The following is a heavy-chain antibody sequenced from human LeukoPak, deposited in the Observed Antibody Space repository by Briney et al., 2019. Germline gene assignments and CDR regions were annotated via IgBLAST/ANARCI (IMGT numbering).Heavy chain of an antibody. Sequence: GGSLRLSCAASGFTFSSYGIHWVRQAPGKGLGWVAVVWDDGTNKYYADSVRGRFIISRDNSKNTLFLQMNSLRAEDTAVYYCARDLSSGWFDYWGQGTLVTVSS. CDR2: VWDDGTNK. CDR3: ARDLSSGWFDY. J-gene: IGHJ5*01. D-gene: IGHD6-19*01. V-gene: IGHV3-33*01. CDR1: GFTFSSYG.